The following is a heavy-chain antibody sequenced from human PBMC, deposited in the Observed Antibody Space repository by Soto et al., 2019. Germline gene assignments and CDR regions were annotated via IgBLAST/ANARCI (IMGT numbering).Heavy chain of an antibody. D-gene: IGHD3-22*01. Sequence: TSETLSLTCPVSGGSISSYYWSWIRQPPGKGLEWMGYIYYSGSTNYNPSLKSRVTISVDTSKNQFSLKLSSVTAADTAVYYCARYYYDSSGSQSAFDIWGQGTMVTVSS. V-gene: IGHV4-59*01. CDR3: ARYYYDSSGSQSAFDI. CDR1: GGSISSYY. J-gene: IGHJ3*02. CDR2: IYYSGST.